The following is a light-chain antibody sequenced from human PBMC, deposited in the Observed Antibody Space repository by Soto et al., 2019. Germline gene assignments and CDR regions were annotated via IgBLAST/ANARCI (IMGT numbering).Light chain of an antibody. Sequence: DIQMTQSPSTLSASVGDRVTITCRASQSIRSWLAWYQQKPGKAPQLLIYDASNLESGVPSRFSGSGSWTEFTLTISSLQPDDFATYYCQQYDSFSKTFGRGTKVEVK. J-gene: IGKJ1*01. CDR3: QQYDSFSKT. V-gene: IGKV1-5*01. CDR2: DAS. CDR1: QSIRSW.